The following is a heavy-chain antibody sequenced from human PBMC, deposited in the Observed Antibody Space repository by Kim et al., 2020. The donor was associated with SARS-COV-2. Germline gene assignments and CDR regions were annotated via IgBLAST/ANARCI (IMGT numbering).Heavy chain of an antibody. CDR3: ARGFYQGPFDY. CDR1: GFSFDDYG. Sequence: GGSLRLSCTAAVGFSFDDYGMSWVRQSPGKGLEWVSGINWSGGSTGYADSVKGRFTISRDNAKKSLYLQMNSVRAEDTAFYHCARGFYQGPFDYWGQGILVTVSS. CDR2: INWSGGST. J-gene: IGHJ4*02. V-gene: IGHV3-20*01.